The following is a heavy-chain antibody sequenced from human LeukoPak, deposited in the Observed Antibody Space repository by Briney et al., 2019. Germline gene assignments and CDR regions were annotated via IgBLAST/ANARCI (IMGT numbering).Heavy chain of an antibody. CDR1: GFTFSDYY. Sequence: GGSLRLSCAASGFTFSDYYMSWIRQAPGKGLEWVSYISSSGSTIYYADSVKGRFTISRDNANNLLYLLMNSLRAEDTAVYYCARESFAARWDWGQGTLVTVSS. V-gene: IGHV3-11*04. CDR2: ISSSGSTI. J-gene: IGHJ4*02. CDR3: ARESFAARWD. D-gene: IGHD6-6*01.